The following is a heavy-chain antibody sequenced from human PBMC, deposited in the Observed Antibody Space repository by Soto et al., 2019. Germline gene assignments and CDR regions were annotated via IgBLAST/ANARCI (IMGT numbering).Heavy chain of an antibody. CDR2: IWYDGSNK. J-gene: IGHJ4*02. V-gene: IGHV3-33*01. Sequence: GGSLRLSCAASGFTFSSYGMHWVRQAPGKGLEWVAVIWYDGSNKYYADSVKGRFTISRDNSKNTLYLQMNSLRAEDTAVYYCASTTRGDGKEPRSTDYWGQGTLVTVSS. CDR1: GFTFSSYG. D-gene: IGHD1-1*01. CDR3: ASTTRGDGKEPRSTDY.